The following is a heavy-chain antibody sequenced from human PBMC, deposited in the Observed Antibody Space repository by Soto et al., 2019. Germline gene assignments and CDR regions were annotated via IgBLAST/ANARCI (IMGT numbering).Heavy chain of an antibody. D-gene: IGHD3-22*01. CDR1: GFTFSSYS. J-gene: IGHJ4*02. CDR2: ISSSSSYI. Sequence: GGSLRLSCAASGFTFSSYSMNWVRQAPGKGLEWVSSISSSSSYIYYADSVKGRFTISRDNAKNSLYLQMNSLRAEDTAVYYCASFPNYYDSSGYYYGVFDYWGQGTLVTVSS. V-gene: IGHV3-21*01. CDR3: ASFPNYYDSSGYYYGVFDY.